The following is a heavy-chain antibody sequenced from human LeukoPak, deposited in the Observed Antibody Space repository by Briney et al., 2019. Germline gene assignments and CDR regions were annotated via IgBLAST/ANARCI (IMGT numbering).Heavy chain of an antibody. CDR3: ARRAGAYSHPYDY. V-gene: IGHV3-53*01. CDR1: GFTVSSNS. CDR2: IYSDNT. Sequence: GRSLRLSCTVSGFTVSSNSMSWVRKAPGKGLEWVSFIYSDNTHYSDSVKGRFTISRDNSKNTLYLQMNSLRAEDTAVYYCARRAGAYSHPYDYWGQGTLVTVSS. J-gene: IGHJ4*02. D-gene: IGHD4/OR15-4a*01.